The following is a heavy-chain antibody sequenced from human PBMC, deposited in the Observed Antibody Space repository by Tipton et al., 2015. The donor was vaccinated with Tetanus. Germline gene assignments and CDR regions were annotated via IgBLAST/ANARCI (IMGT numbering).Heavy chain of an antibody. J-gene: IGHJ4*02. V-gene: IGHV3-30*18. D-gene: IGHD3-22*01. Sequence: SLRLSCAASGFTFSSYGMHWVRQAPGKGLEWVSLISYDGSIKYYADSLKGRFTISRDNSKNTLYLQMNSLRAEDTAVYYRAKLGYYDSSGEPLDYWGQGTLVTVSS. CDR3: AKLGYYDSSGEPLDY. CDR2: ISYDGSIK. CDR1: GFTFSSYG.